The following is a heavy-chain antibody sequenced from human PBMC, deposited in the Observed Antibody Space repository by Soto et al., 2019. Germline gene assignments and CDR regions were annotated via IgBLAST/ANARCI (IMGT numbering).Heavy chain of an antibody. J-gene: IGHJ6*02. D-gene: IGHD3-10*01. CDR2: IYYSGST. CDR1: GGSISSSSYY. CDR3: ASESKVWFGELLERLGYYYYGMDV. V-gene: IGHV4-39*01. Sequence: PSETLSLTCTVSGGSISSSSYYWGWIRQPPGKGLEWIGSIYYSGSTYYNPSLKSRVTISVDTSKNQFSLKLSSVTAADTAVYYCASESKVWFGELLERLGYYYYGMDVWGQGTTVTVSS.